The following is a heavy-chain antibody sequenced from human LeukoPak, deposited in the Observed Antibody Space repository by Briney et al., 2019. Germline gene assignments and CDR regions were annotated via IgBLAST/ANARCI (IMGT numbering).Heavy chain of an antibody. CDR1: GYTFTGYY. J-gene: IGHJ4*02. CDR2: INPNSGGT. CDR3: ARSPRDYDILTGYYLTLDY. V-gene: IGHV1-2*02. D-gene: IGHD3-9*01. Sequence: ASVKVSCKASGYTFTGYYMHWVRQAPGQGLEWMGWINPNSGGTNYAQKFQGRVTMTRDTSISTAYMELSRLRSDDTAVYYCARSPRDYDILTGYYLTLDYWGQGTLVAVSS.